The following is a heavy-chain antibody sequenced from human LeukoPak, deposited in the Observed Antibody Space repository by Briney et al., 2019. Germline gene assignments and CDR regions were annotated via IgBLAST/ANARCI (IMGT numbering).Heavy chain of an antibody. J-gene: IGHJ4*02. D-gene: IGHD6-13*01. CDR2: ISYDGSNK. CDR3: ARDGSSRYYYFDY. V-gene: IGHV3-30-3*01. Sequence: GGSLRLSCAASGFTFSSYAMHWVRQAPGKGLEWVAVISYDGSNKYYADSVKGRFTISRDNSKNTLYLQMNSLRAEDTAVYYCARDGSSRYYYFDYWGQRTLVTVSS. CDR1: GFTFSSYA.